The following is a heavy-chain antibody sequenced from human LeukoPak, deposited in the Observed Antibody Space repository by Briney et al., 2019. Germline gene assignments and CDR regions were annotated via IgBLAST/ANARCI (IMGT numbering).Heavy chain of an antibody. V-gene: IGHV3-21*01. D-gene: IGHD3-10*01. CDR1: GFTFSTYS. J-gene: IGHJ5*02. Sequence: GGSLRLSCAASGFTFSTYSMNWVRQAPGKGLEWISSISGNSRYIYYADSVKGRFTISRDNAKNSLYLQMNGLRAEDTAVYYCARDAGDFDLSWGQGTLVTVSS. CDR2: ISGNSRYI. CDR3: ARDAGDFDLS.